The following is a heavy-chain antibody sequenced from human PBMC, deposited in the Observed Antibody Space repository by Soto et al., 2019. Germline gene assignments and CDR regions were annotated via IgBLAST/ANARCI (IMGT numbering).Heavy chain of an antibody. CDR2: ISPYTDDP. Sequence: QGQLVQSGVEVKKPGASVKVSCSASGNTFTNFGVSWVRQAPGQGLEWMGWISPYTDDPSYAQKSQGRVTMTIDPSTSTAYLDLRSLTSDDTAVYYCARVIPGAEAWFHPWGQGTLVTVSS. CDR3: ARVIPGAEAWFHP. J-gene: IGHJ5*02. CDR1: GNTFTNFG. D-gene: IGHD2-2*01. V-gene: IGHV1-18*01.